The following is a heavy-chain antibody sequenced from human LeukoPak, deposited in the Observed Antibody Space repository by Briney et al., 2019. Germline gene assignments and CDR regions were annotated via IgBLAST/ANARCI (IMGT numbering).Heavy chain of an antibody. CDR3: ARYQETSYYYYYMDV. CDR1: GFTFSSYS. Sequence: PGGSLRLSCAASGFTFSSYSMNWVRQAPGKGLEWVSYISSSSSTIYYADSVKGRFTISRDNAKNSLYLQMNSLRAEDTAVYYCARYQETSYYYYYMDVWGKGTTVTVSS. V-gene: IGHV3-48*01. CDR2: ISSSSSTI. J-gene: IGHJ6*03.